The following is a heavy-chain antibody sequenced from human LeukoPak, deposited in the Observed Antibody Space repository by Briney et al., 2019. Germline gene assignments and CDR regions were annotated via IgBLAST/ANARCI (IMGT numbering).Heavy chain of an antibody. CDR3: AADSVYDFWSGYSPRYGMDV. Sequence: SVKVSCKASGFTFTSSAMQWVRQARGQRLEWRGWIVVGSGNTNYAQKFQERVTITRDMSTSTAYMELSSLRSEDTAVYYCAADSVYDFWSGYSPRYGMDVWGQGTTVTVPS. V-gene: IGHV1-58*02. J-gene: IGHJ6*02. CDR1: GFTFTSSA. D-gene: IGHD3-3*01. CDR2: IVVGSGNT.